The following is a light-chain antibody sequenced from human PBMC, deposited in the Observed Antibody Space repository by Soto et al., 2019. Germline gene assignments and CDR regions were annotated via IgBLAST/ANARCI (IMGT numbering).Light chain of an antibody. CDR3: LQDYNYPYT. CDR1: QDINDD. Sequence: AIQLAQSPSSLSASVGDTVTITCRASQDINDDLGWYQQKPGEAPKLLIYGASNLQGGVPSRFSGSGSGTGFTLTISSLQPEDFATYYCLQDYNYPYTFGQGTKLEIK. V-gene: IGKV1-6*01. J-gene: IGKJ2*01. CDR2: GAS.